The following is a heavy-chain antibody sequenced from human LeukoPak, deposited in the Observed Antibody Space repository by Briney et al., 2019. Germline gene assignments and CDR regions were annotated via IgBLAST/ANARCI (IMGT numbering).Heavy chain of an antibody. V-gene: IGHV2-5*02. Sequence: SGPTLVNATQTLTLTCTFSGIALSTSGVGVGWIRQPPGKALEWLALIYWDDDKRYSPSLKSRLTITKDTSKNQVVLTMTNMDPVDTATYYCAHMGPLVTVTTGWFDPWGQGTLVTVSS. J-gene: IGHJ5*02. CDR3: AHMGPLVTVTTGWFDP. CDR1: GIALSTSGVG. CDR2: IYWDDDK. D-gene: IGHD4-17*01.